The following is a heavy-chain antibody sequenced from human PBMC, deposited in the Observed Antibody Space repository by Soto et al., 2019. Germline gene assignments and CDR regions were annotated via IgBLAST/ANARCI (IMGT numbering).Heavy chain of an antibody. J-gene: IGHJ5*02. CDR3: ARRRGYSSSSRDWFDP. CDR2: IYYSGST. Sequence: QLQLQESGPGLVKPSETLSLTCTVSGGSISSSSYYWGWIRQPPGKGLEWIGSIYYSGSTYYNPSLKSRVTLSVDTSKNQFSLKLSSVTAADTAVYYCARRRGYSSSSRDWFDPWGQGTLVTVSS. D-gene: IGHD6-6*01. V-gene: IGHV4-39*01. CDR1: GGSISSSSYY.